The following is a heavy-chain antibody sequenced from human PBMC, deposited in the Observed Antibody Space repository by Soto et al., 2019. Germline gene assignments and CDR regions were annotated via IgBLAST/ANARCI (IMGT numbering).Heavy chain of an antibody. D-gene: IGHD5-12*01. Sequence: ASVKVSCKASGYTFTSYGISWVRQAPGQGLEWMGWSSAYNGNTNYAQKLQGRVTMTTDTSTSTAYMELRSLRSDDTAVYYCARDDDSGYDLGVDYWGQGTLVTVSX. CDR3: ARDDDSGYDLGVDY. V-gene: IGHV1-18*01. J-gene: IGHJ4*02. CDR2: SSAYNGNT. CDR1: GYTFTSYG.